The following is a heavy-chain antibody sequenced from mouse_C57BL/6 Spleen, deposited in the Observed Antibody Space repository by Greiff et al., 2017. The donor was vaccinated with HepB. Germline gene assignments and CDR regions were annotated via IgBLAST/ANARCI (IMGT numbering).Heavy chain of an antibody. CDR3: ARDGGFYAMDY. Sequence: EVQLVESGGGLVKPGGSLKLSCAASGFTFRSYAMSWVRQTPEKRLEWVATISDGGSYTYYPDNVKGRFTISRDNAKNNLYLQMSHLKSEDTAMYYCARDGGFYAMDYWGQGTSVTVSS. CDR2: ISDGGSYT. CDR1: GFTFRSYA. J-gene: IGHJ4*01. V-gene: IGHV5-4*01.